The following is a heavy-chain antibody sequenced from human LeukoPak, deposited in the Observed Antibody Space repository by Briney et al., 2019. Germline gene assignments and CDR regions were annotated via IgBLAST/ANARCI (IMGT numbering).Heavy chain of an antibody. V-gene: IGHV1-8*01. CDR1: GYTFTSYD. Sequence: ASVKVSCKASGYTFTSYDINWVRQATGQGLEWMGWMNPNSGNTGYAQKFQGGVTMTRNTSISTAYMELSSLRSEDTAVYYCARAQWLFNYYYGMDVWGQGTTVTVSS. J-gene: IGHJ6*02. D-gene: IGHD6-19*01. CDR3: ARAQWLFNYYYGMDV. CDR2: MNPNSGNT.